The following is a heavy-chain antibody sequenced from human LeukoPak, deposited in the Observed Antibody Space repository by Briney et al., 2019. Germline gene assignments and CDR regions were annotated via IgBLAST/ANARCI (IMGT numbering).Heavy chain of an antibody. J-gene: IGHJ3*02. D-gene: IGHD7-27*01. CDR2: IYYSGST. CDR3: AKQLGYEGAFDI. CDR1: GGSISSYY. Sequence: SETLSLTCTVSGGSISSYYWNWIRQPPGKGLERIGYIYYSGSTNYNPSLKSRVTMSVDTSKNQFSLKLSSVTAADTAVYYCAKQLGYEGAFDIWGQGTMVTVSS. V-gene: IGHV4-59*08.